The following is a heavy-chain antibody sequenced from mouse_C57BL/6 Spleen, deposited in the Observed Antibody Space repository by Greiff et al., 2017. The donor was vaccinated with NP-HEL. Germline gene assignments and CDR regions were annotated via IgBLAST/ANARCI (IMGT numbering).Heavy chain of an antibody. V-gene: IGHV1-82*01. CDR1: GYAFSSSW. D-gene: IGHD1-1*01. CDR3: YYYGSSSYYFDY. Sequence: QVQLQQSGPELVKPGASVKISCKASGYAFSSSWMNWVKQRPGKGLEWIGRIYPGDGDTNYNGKFKGKATLTADKSSSTAYMQLSSLTSEDSAVYFCYYYGSSSYYFDYWGQGTTLTVSS. J-gene: IGHJ2*01. CDR2: IYPGDGDT.